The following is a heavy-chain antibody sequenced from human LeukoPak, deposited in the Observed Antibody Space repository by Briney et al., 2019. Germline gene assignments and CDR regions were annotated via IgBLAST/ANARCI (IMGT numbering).Heavy chain of an antibody. Sequence: PSETLSLPCTVSGGSIGSDSYYWSWIRQPAGEGLEWIGRIYTSGSTNYNPSLKSRVTMLVDTSKNQFSLKLRSVTAADTAVYYCARNRNSADWGYYFDYWGQGTLVTVSS. V-gene: IGHV4-61*02. J-gene: IGHJ4*02. CDR3: ARNRNSADWGYYFDY. D-gene: IGHD7-27*01. CDR1: GGSIGSDSYY. CDR2: IYTSGST.